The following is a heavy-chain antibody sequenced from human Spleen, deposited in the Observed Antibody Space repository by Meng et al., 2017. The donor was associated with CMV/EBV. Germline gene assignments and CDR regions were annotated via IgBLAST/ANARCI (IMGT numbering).Heavy chain of an antibody. V-gene: IGHV3-74*01. CDR1: GFTFSSYW. CDR3: ARAKTSGSYTHDALDI. J-gene: IGHJ3*02. D-gene: IGHD3-10*01. CDR2: INSDGSST. Sequence: GESLKISCAASGFTFSSYWMHWVRQAPGKGLVWVSRINSDGSSTSYADSVKGRFTISRDNAKNTLYLQMNSLRAEDTAVYYCARAKTSGSYTHDALDIWGQGTMVTVSS.